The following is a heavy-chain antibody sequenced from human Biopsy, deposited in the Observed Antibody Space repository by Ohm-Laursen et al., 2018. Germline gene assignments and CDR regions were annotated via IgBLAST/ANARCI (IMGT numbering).Heavy chain of an antibody. CDR1: GDSISSYY. CDR3: ARMDCSGGSCHYYSYGMDV. D-gene: IGHD2-15*01. CDR2: VYYTGST. V-gene: IGHV4-59*08. J-gene: IGHJ6*02. Sequence: GTLSLTCTVSGDSISSYYWSWIRQPPGKGLQWIGYVYYTGSTNYNPSLKSRLTISVDTSKNQFSLKLSSVTAADTAVYYCARMDCSGGSCHYYSYGMDVWGQGTTVTVSS.